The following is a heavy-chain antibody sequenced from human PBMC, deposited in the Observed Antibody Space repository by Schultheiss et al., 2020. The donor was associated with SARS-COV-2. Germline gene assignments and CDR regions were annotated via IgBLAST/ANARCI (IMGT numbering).Heavy chain of an antibody. D-gene: IGHD6-19*01. J-gene: IGHJ4*02. V-gene: IGHV3-49*03. CDR1: GFIFGDYG. Sequence: GESLKISCTGSGFIFGDYGMSWFRQAPGKGLEWVGFIRGKSYGGTTEYAASVKGRYSISRDESKSIAYLQMNGLKTEDTAVYYCTRVGAVAGTGPVDHWGQGTLVTVSS. CDR2: IRGKSYGGTT. CDR3: TRVGAVAGTGPVDH.